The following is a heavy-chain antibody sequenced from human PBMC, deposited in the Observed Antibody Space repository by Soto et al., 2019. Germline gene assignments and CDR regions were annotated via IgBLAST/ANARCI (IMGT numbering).Heavy chain of an antibody. J-gene: IGHJ6*02. D-gene: IGHD3-3*01. CDR1: GGTFSSYT. V-gene: IGHV1-69*13. CDR2: TIPIFGTA. CDR3: EREGNFWSGSGYYYYYGMDV. Sequence: SVKVSCKASGGTFSSYTISWVRQAPGQGLEWMGGTIPIFGTANYAQKFQGRVTITADESTSTAYMELRSLRSEDTAVYYCEREGNFWSGSGYYYYYGMDVRGQGTTVTVSS.